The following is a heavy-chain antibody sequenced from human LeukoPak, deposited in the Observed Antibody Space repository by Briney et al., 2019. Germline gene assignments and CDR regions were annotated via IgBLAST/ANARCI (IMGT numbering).Heavy chain of an antibody. Sequence: GGSLRLSCAASGFNFGEFWMAWVRQTPGKGLEWVADIKEVGSEEFYVDSVKGRFTISRDNSKNSLDLQMNRLRGDDTAVYYCAVSKHSAYDGYWGQGTLVTVSS. CDR2: IKEVGSEE. J-gene: IGHJ4*02. CDR3: AVSKHSAYDGY. V-gene: IGHV3-7*03. D-gene: IGHD5-12*01. CDR1: GFNFGEFW.